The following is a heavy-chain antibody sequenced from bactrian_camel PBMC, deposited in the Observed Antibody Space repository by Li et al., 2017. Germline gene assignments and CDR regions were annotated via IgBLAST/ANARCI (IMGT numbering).Heavy chain of an antibody. V-gene: IGHV3-2*01. Sequence: HVQLVESGGGLVQPGGSLRLSCAASGFTFSSYYMSWVRQGPGKGLEWVSSMNTDGSNTYYADSVKGRFTISRENAKNTLYLQLNDLKTEDTAMYYCAKDPFDYWGQGTQVTVS. CDR1: GFTFSSYY. CDR3: AKDPFDY. J-gene: IGHJ4*01. CDR2: MNTDGSNT.